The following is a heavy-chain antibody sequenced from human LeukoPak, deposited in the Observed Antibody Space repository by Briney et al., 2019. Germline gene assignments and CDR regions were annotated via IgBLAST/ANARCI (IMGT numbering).Heavy chain of an antibody. CDR2: IRGSGGST. CDR3: AKPSSGWYYYGMDV. Sequence: GGSLRLSCAASGFTFSSYAMSWVRQAPGKGLGWVSAIRGSGGSTYYADSVTGRFTISKDNSKNTLYLQMNSLRAEDTAVYYCAKPSSGWYYYGMDVWGQGTTVTVSS. CDR1: GFTFSSYA. V-gene: IGHV3-23*01. J-gene: IGHJ6*02. D-gene: IGHD6-19*01.